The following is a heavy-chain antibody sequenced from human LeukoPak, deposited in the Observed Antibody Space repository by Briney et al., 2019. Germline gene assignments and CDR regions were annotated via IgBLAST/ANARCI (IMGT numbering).Heavy chain of an antibody. D-gene: IGHD3-16*02. Sequence: GGSLRLSCAASGFTFSSYEMNWVRQAPGKGLEWVSSISSSSSYIYYADSVKGRFTISRDNAKNSLYLQMNSLRAEDTAVYYCARADYVWGSYRALDYWGQGTLVTVSS. J-gene: IGHJ4*02. CDR3: ARADYVWGSYRALDY. V-gene: IGHV3-21*01. CDR2: ISSSSSYI. CDR1: GFTFSSYE.